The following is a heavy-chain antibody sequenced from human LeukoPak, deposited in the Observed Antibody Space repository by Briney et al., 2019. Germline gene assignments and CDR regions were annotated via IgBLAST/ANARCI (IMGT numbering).Heavy chain of an antibody. Sequence: SETLSLTCAVSGGSFSFYFCHWIRQSPGKGLEWIGEIDNRGSIQYNPSLRSRVTISLDTSRNHFSLKLASVTAADTAVYFCARDSHSGFEWGQGTLVTVSP. CDR2: IDNRGSI. J-gene: IGHJ4*02. CDR3: ARDSHSGFE. CDR1: GGSFSFYF. V-gene: IGHV4-34*01. D-gene: IGHD3-10*01.